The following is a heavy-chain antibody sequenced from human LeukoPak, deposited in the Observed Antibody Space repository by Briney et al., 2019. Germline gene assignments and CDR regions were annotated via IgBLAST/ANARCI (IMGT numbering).Heavy chain of an antibody. CDR2: INPSGGST. V-gene: IGHV1-46*01. D-gene: IGHD6-19*01. CDR1: GYTFTSYS. Sequence: ASVKVSCKASGYTFTSYSMHWVRQAPGQGLEWMGVINPSGGSTSSAQKFQGRVTMTRDTSTSTVYMELSSLRSEDTAVYYCARDWGSGWPYFDYWGQGTLVTVSS. J-gene: IGHJ4*02. CDR3: ARDWGSGWPYFDY.